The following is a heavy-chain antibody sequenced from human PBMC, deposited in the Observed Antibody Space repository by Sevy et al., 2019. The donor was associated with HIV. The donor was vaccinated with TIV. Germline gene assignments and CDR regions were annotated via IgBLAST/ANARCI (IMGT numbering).Heavy chain of an antibody. V-gene: IGHV3-48*01. CDR3: ARDASVAAYYFDF. J-gene: IGHJ4*02. Sequence: GGSLRLSCTASGFTFRRNSMNWVRQAPGKGLEWLGYINTLSDTIKYADSVKGRFTISRDNAKNSLYLQMNSLRVEDTAVYYCARDASVAAYYFDFWGQGTLVTVSS. CDR2: INTLSDTI. D-gene: IGHD6-19*01. CDR1: GFTFRRNS.